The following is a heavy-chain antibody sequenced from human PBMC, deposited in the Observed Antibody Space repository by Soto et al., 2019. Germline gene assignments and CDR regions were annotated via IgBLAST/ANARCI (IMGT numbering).Heavy chain of an antibody. CDR2: IGAYNGNT. CDR3: ARDKGPLNLEPNTRFDY. CDR1: GYTFTSYG. D-gene: IGHD1-1*01. V-gene: IGHV1-18*01. Sequence: ASVKVSCKASGYTFTSYGISWVRQAPGQGLEWMGWIGAYNGNTNYAQKLQGRVTMTTDTSTSTAYMELRSLRSDDTAVYYCARDKGPLNLEPNTRFDYWGQGTLVTVSS. J-gene: IGHJ4*02.